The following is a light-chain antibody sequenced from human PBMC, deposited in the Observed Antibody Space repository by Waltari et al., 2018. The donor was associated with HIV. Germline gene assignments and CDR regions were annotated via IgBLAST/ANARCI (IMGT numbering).Light chain of an antibody. V-gene: IGLV1-51*01. CDR1: SSNIGNNY. CDR3: GTWDSSLSAVV. Sequence: QSVLTQPPSVSAAPRQKVTISCSGSSSNIGNNYLSWYQQLPRTAPKLLIYENKKRPAGIPDRFSGSKAGTSATLGITGLQTGDEADYYCGTWDSSLSAVVCGGGTKLTVL. CDR2: ENK. J-gene: IGLJ2*01.